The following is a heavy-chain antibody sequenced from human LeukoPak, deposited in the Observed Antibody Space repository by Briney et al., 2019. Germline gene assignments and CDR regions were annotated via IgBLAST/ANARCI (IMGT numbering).Heavy chain of an antibody. CDR1: GGSISSGGHY. CDR2: IYATGST. Sequence: SETLSLTCTVSGGSISSGGHYWSWIRQPAGKGLEYLGRIYATGSTNYNPSLRSRVTMSADTSMNHFSLKLSSVTAADTAVYYCARDQTYSGSGIYTYFDYWGQGILVTVSS. CDR3: ARDQTYSGSGIYTYFDY. V-gene: IGHV4-61*02. J-gene: IGHJ4*02. D-gene: IGHD3-10*01.